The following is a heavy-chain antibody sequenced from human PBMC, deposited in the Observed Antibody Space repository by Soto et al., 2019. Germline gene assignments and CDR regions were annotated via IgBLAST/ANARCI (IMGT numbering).Heavy chain of an antibody. J-gene: IGHJ6*02. CDR1: GFTFSSYA. CDR3: ARGENWGYYYYYGMDV. CDR2: ISYDGSNK. Sequence: QVQLVESGGGVVQPGRSLRLSCAASGFTFSSYAMDWVRQAPGKGLEWVAVISYDGSNKYYADSVKGRFTISRDNSKNTLYLQMNSLRAEDTAVYYCARGENWGYYYYYGMDVWGQGTTVTVSS. D-gene: IGHD7-27*01. V-gene: IGHV3-30-3*01.